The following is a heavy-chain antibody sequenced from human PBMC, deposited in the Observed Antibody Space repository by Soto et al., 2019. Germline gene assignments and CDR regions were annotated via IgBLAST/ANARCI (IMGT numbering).Heavy chain of an antibody. CDR2: MNGAATST. Sequence: LSESGGDLLQPGGSLTLSSAASGFILSTYPMTWVRQAPGRGLEWVSSMNGAATSTSYADSVKGRFTTSRDNSQNTLYLQINTLRPEDTAVYFCARGGADHYNYGMDVWGQGTTVIVSS. J-gene: IGHJ6*02. CDR3: ARGGADHYNYGMDV. V-gene: IGHV3-23*01. CDR1: GFILSTYP. D-gene: IGHD3-10*01.